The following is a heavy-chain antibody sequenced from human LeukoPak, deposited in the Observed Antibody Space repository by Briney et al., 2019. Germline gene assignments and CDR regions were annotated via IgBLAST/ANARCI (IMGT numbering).Heavy chain of an antibody. CDR3: ARAVYGCSSTSCSFLFDY. D-gene: IGHD2-2*01. J-gene: IGHJ4*02. CDR1: GGSISSYY. V-gene: IGHV4-4*07. Sequence: SETLSLTCTVSGGSISSYYWSWIRQSAGKGLEWIGRIYTSGSTNYNPSLKSRVTMSVDTSKNQFSLKLSSVTAADTAVYYCARAVYGCSSTSCSFLFDYWGQGTLVTVSS. CDR2: IYTSGST.